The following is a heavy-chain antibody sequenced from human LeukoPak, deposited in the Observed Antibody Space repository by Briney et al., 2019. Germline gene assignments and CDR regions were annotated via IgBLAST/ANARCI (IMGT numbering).Heavy chain of an antibody. J-gene: IGHJ4*02. D-gene: IGHD5-24*01. CDR2: IIPIFGTA. V-gene: IGHV1-69*05. Sequence: ASVKVSCKASGYTFTSYGISWVRQAPGQGLEWMGGIIPIFGTANYAQKFQGRVTITTDESTSTAYMELSSLRSEDTAVYYCARDGGGYNSFDYWGQGTLVTVSS. CDR3: ARDGGGYNSFDY. CDR1: GYTFTSYG.